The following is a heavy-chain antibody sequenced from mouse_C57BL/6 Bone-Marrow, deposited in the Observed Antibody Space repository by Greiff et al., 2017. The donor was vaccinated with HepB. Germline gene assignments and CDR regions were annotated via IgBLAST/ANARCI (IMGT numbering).Heavy chain of an antibody. Sequence: VQLQQSDAELVKPGASVKISCKVSGYTFTDHTIHWMKQRPEQGLEWIGYIYPRDGSTKYNEKFKGKARLTADKSSSTAYMQLNSLTSEDTAVYFCARKITTGYWYFDVWGTGTTVTVSS. CDR3: ARKITTGYWYFDV. CDR1: GYTFTDHT. J-gene: IGHJ1*03. D-gene: IGHD1-1*01. V-gene: IGHV1-78*01. CDR2: IYPRDGST.